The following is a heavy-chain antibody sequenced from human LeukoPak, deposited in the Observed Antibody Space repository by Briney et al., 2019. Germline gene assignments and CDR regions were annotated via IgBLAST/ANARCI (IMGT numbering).Heavy chain of an antibody. V-gene: IGHV4-4*09. CDR1: GGSISSYY. CDR2: IYTSGST. Sequence: SETLSLTCTVSGGSISSYYWSWIRQPPGKGLEWIGYIYTSGSTNYNPSLKSRVTISVDTSKNQFSLKLSSVTAADPAVYFCARIMLRGVPALNYYYYNYMDVGAKGPTATVSS. J-gene: IGHJ6*03. CDR3: ARIMLRGVPALNYYYYNYMDV. D-gene: IGHD3-10*01.